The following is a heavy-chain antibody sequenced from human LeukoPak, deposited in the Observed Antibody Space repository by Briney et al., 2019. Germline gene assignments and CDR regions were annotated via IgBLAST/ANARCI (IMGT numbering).Heavy chain of an antibody. J-gene: IGHJ5*01. V-gene: IGHV4-59*08. CDR1: GDSITNSY. CDR2: ISYGGST. D-gene: IGHD4-17*01. CDR3: GKRIIEARENGDSNWLDP. Sequence: PSETLSLTCTVSGDSITNSYWNWIRQPPGRGLEWIGRISYGGSTNYNPSLKSRVIISRDTSKNQFSLELTSVTAADTAIYYCGKRIIEARENGDSNWLDPWGQGTLVTVSS.